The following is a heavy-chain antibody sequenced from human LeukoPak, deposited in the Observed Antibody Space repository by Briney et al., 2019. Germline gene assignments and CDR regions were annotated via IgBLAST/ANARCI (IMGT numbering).Heavy chain of an antibody. Sequence: KSGGSLRLSCVASRFTFSDYYRSWIRQAPGKGLEWISYICTTDTHPYYAVSVKGRFTISKDNAKNSLFLQMDTLTADDTAMYYCARDGRLDYWGQGTLVTVSS. CDR3: ARDGRLDY. CDR2: ICTTDTHP. J-gene: IGHJ4*02. CDR1: RFTFSDYY. V-gene: IGHV3-11*01.